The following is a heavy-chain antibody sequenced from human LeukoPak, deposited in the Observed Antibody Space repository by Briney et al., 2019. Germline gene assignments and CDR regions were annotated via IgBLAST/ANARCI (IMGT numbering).Heavy chain of an antibody. CDR2: INPSGGNT. J-gene: IGHJ3*02. V-gene: IGHV1-46*01. D-gene: IGHD5-24*01. Sequence: ASVKVTCKTSAYSFTSYNLHWVRHAPGQRIEWMGIINPSGGNTNYAQKFQGRVTMTRDTSTSTVYMELSSLKSEDTAVYYCARVRDGYNDAYDIWGQGTMVTVSS. CDR3: ARVRDGYNDAYDI. CDR1: AYSFTSYN.